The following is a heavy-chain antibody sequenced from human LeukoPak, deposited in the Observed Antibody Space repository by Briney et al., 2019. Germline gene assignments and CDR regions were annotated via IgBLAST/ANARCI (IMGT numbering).Heavy chain of an antibody. D-gene: IGHD2/OR15-2a*01. CDR2: IIPIFGTA. CDR1: GGTFSSYA. J-gene: IGHJ4*02. V-gene: IGHV1-69*13. Sequence: ASVKASCKASGGTFSSYAISWVRQAPGQGLEWMGGIIPIFGTANYAQKFQGRVTITADESTSTAYMELSSLRSEDTAVYYCASLQSGFLFDYWGQGTLVTVSS. CDR3: ASLQSGFLFDY.